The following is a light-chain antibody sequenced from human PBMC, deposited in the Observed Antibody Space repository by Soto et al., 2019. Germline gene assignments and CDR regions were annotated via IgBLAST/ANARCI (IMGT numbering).Light chain of an antibody. V-gene: IGLV9-49*01. Sequence: QAVVTQPPSASASLGASVTLTCTLSSGYSNYQVDWYQQRPGKGPRFVMRVGTGGIVGSKGDGIPDRFSVLGSGLNRYLTIKNIQEEDESDFHCGADHGSGSNFDVVFGGGTKVTVL. J-gene: IGLJ2*01. CDR3: GADHGSGSNFDVV. CDR1: SGYSNYQ. CDR2: VGTGGIVG.